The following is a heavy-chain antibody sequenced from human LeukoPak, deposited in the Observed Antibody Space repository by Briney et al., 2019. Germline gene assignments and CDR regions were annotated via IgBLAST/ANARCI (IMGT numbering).Heavy chain of an antibody. CDR3: AKLLGAATTYDS. D-gene: IGHD5-24*01. Sequence: GGSLRLSCEASGFTFSGNWMSWVRQAPGKGLEWVASITQDGRHKMYADSVEGRFTISRDNTKTSLYLQMNSLGAEDTAMYYCAKLLGAATTYDSWGQGTRVVVSS. CDR1: GFTFSGNW. CDR2: ITQDGRHK. J-gene: IGHJ4*02. V-gene: IGHV3-7*01.